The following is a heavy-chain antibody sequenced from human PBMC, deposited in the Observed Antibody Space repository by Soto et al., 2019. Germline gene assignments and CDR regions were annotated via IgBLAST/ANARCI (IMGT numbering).Heavy chain of an antibody. Sequence: PGGSLRLSCAASGFTFSSYAMSWVRQAPGKGLEWVSAISGSGGSTYYADSVNGRFTISRDNSKNTLYLQMNSLRAEDTAVYYCATRQWFLEWLLHLYFDYWGQGTLVTGSS. J-gene: IGHJ4*02. CDR3: ATRQWFLEWLLHLYFDY. V-gene: IGHV3-23*01. CDR2: ISGSGGST. CDR1: GFTFSSYA. D-gene: IGHD3-3*01.